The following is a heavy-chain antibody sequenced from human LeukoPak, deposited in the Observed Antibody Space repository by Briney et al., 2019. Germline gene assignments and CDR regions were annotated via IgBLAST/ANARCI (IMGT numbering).Heavy chain of an antibody. CDR2: IYSGGST. CDR1: GFTVSSNY. CDR3: ARDLACSSTSCYPHFDY. V-gene: IGHV3-66*02. Sequence: GGSLRLSCAASGFTVSSNYMRWVRQAPGKGLEWVSVIYSGGSTYYADSVKGRFTISRDNSKNTLYLQMNSLRAEDTAVYYCARDLACSSTSCYPHFDYWGQGTLVTVSS. D-gene: IGHD2-2*01. J-gene: IGHJ4*02.